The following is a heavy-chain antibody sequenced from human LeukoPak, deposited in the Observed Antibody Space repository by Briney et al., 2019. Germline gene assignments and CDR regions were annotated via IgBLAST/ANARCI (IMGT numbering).Heavy chain of an antibody. D-gene: IGHD3-10*01. CDR1: GGTFSSYA. CDR3: AGEAGSGSFVPDY. CDR2: IIPILGTA. V-gene: IGHV1-69*05. J-gene: IGHJ4*02. Sequence: ASVKVSCKASGGTFSSYAISWVRQAPGQGLEWMGGIIPILGTANYAQKFQGRVTITTDESTSTAYMELSSLRSEDTAVYYCAGEAGSGSFVPDYWGQGTLVTVSS.